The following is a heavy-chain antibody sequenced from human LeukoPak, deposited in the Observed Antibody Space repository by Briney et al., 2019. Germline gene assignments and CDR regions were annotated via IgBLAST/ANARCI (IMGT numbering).Heavy chain of an antibody. CDR2: IYTSGST. D-gene: IGHD6-13*01. J-gene: IGHJ4*02. V-gene: IGHV4-4*09. CDR3: ATGYSSSWYYY. Sequence: SKTLSLTCTVSGGSISSYYWSWIRQPPGKGLEWIGYIYTSGSTNYNPSLKSRVTISVDTSKNQFSLKLSSVTAADTAVYYCATGYSSSWYYYWGQGTLVTVSS. CDR1: GGSISSYY.